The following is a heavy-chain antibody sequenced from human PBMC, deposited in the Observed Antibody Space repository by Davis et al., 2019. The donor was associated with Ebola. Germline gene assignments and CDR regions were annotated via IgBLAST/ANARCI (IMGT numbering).Heavy chain of an antibody. V-gene: IGHV3-21*01. CDR3: ARDSIEGATTFDY. CDR2: ISSSRSST. CDR1: GFSFSGYD. D-gene: IGHD1-26*01. J-gene: IGHJ4*02. Sequence: GESLKISCAASGFSFSGYDMNWVRQAPGKGLEWVSFISSSRSSTYYADSVKGRFTISRDNAKNSVYLQMNSLRVEDTAVYYCARDSIEGATTFDYWGQGTLVTVSS.